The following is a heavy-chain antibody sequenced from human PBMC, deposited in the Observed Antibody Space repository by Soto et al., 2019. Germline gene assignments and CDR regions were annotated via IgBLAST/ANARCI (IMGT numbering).Heavy chain of an antibody. D-gene: IGHD3-10*01. CDR3: ATYYFGSGSYYRFDN. J-gene: IGHJ4*02. CDR1: GYAFSFG. Sequence: ASVKVSCKASGYAFSFGFSWVRQAPGQGLEWMGWISASDGSTNSASKFRGRISMTTDTSTHTAYLDLLSLTSDDTAMYLCATYYFGSGSYYRFDNWGQGTRVTVSS. V-gene: IGHV1-18*01. CDR2: ISASDGST.